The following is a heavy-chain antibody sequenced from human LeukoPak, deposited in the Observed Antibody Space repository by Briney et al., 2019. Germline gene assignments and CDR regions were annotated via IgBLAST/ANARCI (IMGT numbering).Heavy chain of an antibody. CDR3: ARGDVYWGLGY. CDR2: ISSSSSTI. CDR1: GFTFSSYS. J-gene: IGHJ4*02. D-gene: IGHD7-27*01. V-gene: IGHV3-48*04. Sequence: GGSLRLSCAASGFTFSSYSMNWVRQAPGKGLEWVSYISSSSSTIYYADSVKGRFTISRDNAKNSLYLQMNSLRAEDTAVYYCARGDVYWGLGYWGQGTLVTVSS.